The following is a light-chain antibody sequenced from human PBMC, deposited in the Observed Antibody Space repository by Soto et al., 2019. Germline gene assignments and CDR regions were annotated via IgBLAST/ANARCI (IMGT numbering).Light chain of an antibody. J-gene: IGKJ4*01. Sequence: EIVLTQSPGTLSLPPGEGATLSCRASQSIGGRKVAWFQQKPGQAPRLLIYGASSRGSGIPDRFSGGGSGTDFTLTISRLEPEDFAVYFCLQYETAPLTFGGGTKVDIK. CDR1: QSIGGRK. CDR3: LQYETAPLT. CDR2: GAS. V-gene: IGKV3-20*01.